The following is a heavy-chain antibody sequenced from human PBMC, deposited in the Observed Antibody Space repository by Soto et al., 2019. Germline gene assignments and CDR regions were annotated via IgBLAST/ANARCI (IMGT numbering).Heavy chain of an antibody. CDR2: ISYDGFK. CDR3: ASDGMDV. J-gene: IGHJ6*02. Sequence: QVHLVESGGGVVQPGTSLRLSCAASGLIFSNYAMHWVRQAPGKGLEWVAVISYDGFKYYTDSVKGRFTISRDNSKNTLYLQMNSLRPEDTALYYCASDGMDVWGQGTTVTVSS. V-gene: IGHV3-30-3*01. CDR1: GLIFSNYA.